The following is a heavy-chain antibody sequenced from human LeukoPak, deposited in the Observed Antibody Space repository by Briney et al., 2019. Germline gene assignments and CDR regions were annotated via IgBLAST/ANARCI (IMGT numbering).Heavy chain of an antibody. V-gene: IGHV3-30*18. CDR2: ISYDGSNK. CDR1: GFTFSSYG. Sequence: PGGSLRLSCAAFGFTFSSYGMHWVRQAPGKGLEWVAVISYDGSNKYYADSVKGRFTISRDNSKNTLYLQMNSLRAEDTAVYYCAKDVTYWRYFDYWGQGTLVTASS. J-gene: IGHJ4*02. D-gene: IGHD1-1*01. CDR3: AKDVTYWRYFDY.